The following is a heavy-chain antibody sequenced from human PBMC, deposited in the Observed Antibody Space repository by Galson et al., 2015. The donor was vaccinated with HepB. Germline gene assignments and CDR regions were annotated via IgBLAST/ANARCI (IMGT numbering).Heavy chain of an antibody. D-gene: IGHD1-26*01. V-gene: IGHV3-21*01. Sequence: SLRLSCAASGFTFSSYSMNWVRQAPGKGLEWVSCIGSGSRYIDYADSVKGRFTISRDNAKNSLYLQMNSLRAEDTAVYYCAKWGADDFDIWGQGTMVTVSS. J-gene: IGHJ3*02. CDR3: AKWGADDFDI. CDR2: IGSGSRYI. CDR1: GFTFSSYS.